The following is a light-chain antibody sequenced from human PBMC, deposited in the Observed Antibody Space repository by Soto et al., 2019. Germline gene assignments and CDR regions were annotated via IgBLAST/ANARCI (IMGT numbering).Light chain of an antibody. J-gene: IGLJ1*01. CDR2: EGS. V-gene: IGLV2-23*01. CDR1: SSDVGNYNL. CDR3: CSYAGSSTYV. Sequence: QSVLTQPASVSGSPGQSITISCTGTSSDVGNYNLVSWYQQHPGKAPKLMIYEGSKRPSGVSNRFSGSKSGNTASLTISILQAEDEPDYYCCSYAGSSTYVFGTGTKVTVL.